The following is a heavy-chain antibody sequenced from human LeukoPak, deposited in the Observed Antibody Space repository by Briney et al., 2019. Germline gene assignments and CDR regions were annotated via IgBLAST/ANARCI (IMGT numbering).Heavy chain of an antibody. CDR3: ATFSRQQLLDDVFDI. J-gene: IGHJ3*02. Sequence: GGSLRLSCAASGFTFSSYAMHWVRQAPGKGLEWVAVISYDGSNKYYADSVKGRFTISRDNSKNTLYLQMNSLRVEDTAVYYCATFSRQQLLDDVFDIWGQGTMVTVSS. CDR1: GFTFSSYA. D-gene: IGHD6-13*01. V-gene: IGHV3-30-3*01. CDR2: ISYDGSNK.